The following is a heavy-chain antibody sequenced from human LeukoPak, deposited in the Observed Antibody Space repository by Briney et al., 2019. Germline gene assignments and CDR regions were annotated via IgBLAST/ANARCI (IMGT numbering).Heavy chain of an antibody. Sequence: PGGSLRLSCAASGFTLDNYAMHWVRQVPGKGLEGVSLISGDGDSTYYPDSVKGRFTISRDNSKNSPYLQMNSLRTEDTALYYCAKDIGADYYYDSSGYFIWGQGTMVTVSS. CDR1: GFTLDNYA. D-gene: IGHD3-22*01. CDR2: ISGDGDST. CDR3: AKDIGADYYYDSSGYFI. J-gene: IGHJ3*02. V-gene: IGHV3-43*02.